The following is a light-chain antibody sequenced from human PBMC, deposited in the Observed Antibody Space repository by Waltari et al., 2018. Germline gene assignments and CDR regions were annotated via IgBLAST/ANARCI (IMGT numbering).Light chain of an antibody. J-gene: IGKJ2*01. CDR2: GAS. CDR3: QQYYSTPYT. V-gene: IGKV1-NL1*01. CDR1: QGISNS. Sequence: DIQMTQSPSSLSASVGDRVTITCRASQGISNSLAWYQQKPGKAPKLLLYGASRLESGVPPRFSGSGSGTDYTLTISSLQPDDFATYYCQQYYSTPYTFGQGTKLDIK.